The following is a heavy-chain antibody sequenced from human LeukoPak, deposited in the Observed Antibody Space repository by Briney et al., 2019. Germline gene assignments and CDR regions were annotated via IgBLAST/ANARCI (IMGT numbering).Heavy chain of an antibody. CDR1: GFTFGSYA. J-gene: IGHJ4*02. V-gene: IGHV3-30-3*01. CDR3: ARVPYYYDSSGYPEY. Sequence: GGSLRLSCAASGFTFGSYAMHWVRQAPGKGLEWVAVISYDGSNKYYADSVKGRFTISRDNSKNTLYLQMNSLRAEDTAVYYCARVPYYYDSSGYPEYWGQGTLVTVSS. CDR2: ISYDGSNK. D-gene: IGHD3-22*01.